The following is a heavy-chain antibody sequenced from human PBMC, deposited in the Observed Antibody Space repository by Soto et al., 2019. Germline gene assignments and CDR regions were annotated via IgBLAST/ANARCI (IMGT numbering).Heavy chain of an antibody. J-gene: IGHJ4*02. D-gene: IGHD5-18*01. CDR3: ALGSFDTDSMRFDY. V-gene: IGHV3-9*01. Sequence: PGGSLRLSCAASGFTFDDYAMHWVRQAPGKGLEWVSGISWNSGSIGYADSVKGRFTISRDNAKNSLYLQMNSLRAEDTALYYCALGSFDTDSMRFDYWGQGTLVTVSS. CDR2: ISWNSGSI. CDR1: GFTFDDYA.